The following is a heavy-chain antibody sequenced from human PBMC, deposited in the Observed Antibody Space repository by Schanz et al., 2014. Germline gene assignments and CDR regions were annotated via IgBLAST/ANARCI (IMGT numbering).Heavy chain of an antibody. J-gene: IGHJ6*02. CDR1: GFTFSSYA. Sequence: EVQLVESGGGLVQPGESLRLSCAASGFTFSSYAMSWVRQAPGKGLEWVSTIYSSGSTYYADSVRGRFTISRDNSMNTVYLQMNSLRSDDAAVYYCARAQGVIRLYYGVDVWGQGTTVTVSS. V-gene: IGHV3-23*05. CDR3: ARAQGVIRLYYGVDV. CDR2: IYSSGST. D-gene: IGHD3-10*01.